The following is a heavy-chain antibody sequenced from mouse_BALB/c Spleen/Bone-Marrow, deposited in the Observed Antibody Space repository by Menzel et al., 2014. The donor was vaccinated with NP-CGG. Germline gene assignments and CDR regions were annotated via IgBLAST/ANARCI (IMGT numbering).Heavy chain of an antibody. J-gene: IGHJ1*01. Sequence: VQLQQSGAELMKPGASVKISCKATGYTFSSYWIEWVKQRPGHGLEWIGEILPGSGSTNYNEKFKGKATFTADTSSNTAYMQLSNLTSEDSAVYYCARTGTDWYFDVWGAGTTVTVSS. CDR2: ILPGSGST. CDR1: GYTFSSYW. D-gene: IGHD4-1*01. V-gene: IGHV1-9*01. CDR3: ARTGTDWYFDV.